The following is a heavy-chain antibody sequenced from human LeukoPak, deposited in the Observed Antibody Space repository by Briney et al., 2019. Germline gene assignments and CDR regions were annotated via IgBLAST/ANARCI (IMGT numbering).Heavy chain of an antibody. Sequence: PSETLSLSCTVSGGSVTSSSYCWGWIRQPPGMGLEWIGTVYYSGSTFYNPSLKSRVTIPVDTSKNQFSLKLSSVTAADTAVYYCARHQATAYYYGPPDYWGQGTLVTVSS. CDR1: GGSVTSSSYC. V-gene: IGHV4-39*01. CDR3: ARHQATAYYYGPPDY. J-gene: IGHJ4*02. D-gene: IGHD3-10*01. CDR2: VYYSGST.